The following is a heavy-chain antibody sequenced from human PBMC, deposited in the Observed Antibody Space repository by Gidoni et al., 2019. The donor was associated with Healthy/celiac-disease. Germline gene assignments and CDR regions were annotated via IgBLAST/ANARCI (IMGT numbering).Heavy chain of an antibody. V-gene: IGHV4-34*01. CDR2: INHSGST. Sequence: QVQLQQWGAGLLKPSETLSLTCAVYGGSFSGYYWSWIRQPPGKGLEWIGEINHSGSTNYNPSLKSRVTISVDTSKNQFSLKLSSVTAADTAVYYCARRYIVVVPAATNFDYWGQGTLVTVSS. J-gene: IGHJ4*02. D-gene: IGHD2-2*01. CDR3: ARRYIVVVPAATNFDY. CDR1: GGSFSGYY.